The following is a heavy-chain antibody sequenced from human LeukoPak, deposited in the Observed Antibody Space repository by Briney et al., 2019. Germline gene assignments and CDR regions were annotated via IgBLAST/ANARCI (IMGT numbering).Heavy chain of an antibody. D-gene: IGHD3-3*01. CDR3: ARDRDDFWSGIDY. J-gene: IGHJ4*02. V-gene: IGHV3-21*01. Sequence: GGSLRLSCAASGFTFSSYSTNWVRQAPGKGLEWVSSISSSSSYIYYADSVKGRFTISRDNAKNSLYLQMNSLRAGDTAVYYCARDRDDFWSGIDYWGQGTLVTVSS. CDR1: GFTFSSYS. CDR2: ISSSSSYI.